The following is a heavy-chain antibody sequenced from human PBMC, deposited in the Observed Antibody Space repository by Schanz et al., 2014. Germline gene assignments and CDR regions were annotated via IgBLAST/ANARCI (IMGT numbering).Heavy chain of an antibody. CDR2: ISSASSTI. Sequence: VQLVESGGGVVQPGRSLRLSCAASGFTFSSYGMHWVRQAPGKGLEWVSYISSASSTINYADSVKGRFTISRDNAKNSLFLQMNSLRAEDTAVYYCARKMKLGVYGGKGHDSLDIWGQGTMVTVSS. J-gene: IGHJ3*02. V-gene: IGHV3-48*01. CDR3: ARKMKLGVYGGKGHDSLDI. D-gene: IGHD4-17*01. CDR1: GFTFSSYG.